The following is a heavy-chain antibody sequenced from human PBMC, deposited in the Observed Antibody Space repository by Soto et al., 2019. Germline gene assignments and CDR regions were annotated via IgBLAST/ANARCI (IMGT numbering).Heavy chain of an antibody. V-gene: IGHV4-30-4*01. Sequence: SETLSLTCTVSGASIRITDYYCSFIRQSRWKGLEWIGYVYYTGSTYYNPSLMSRLTISVDTSKNQFSLKLTSVTAAETAVYYCVRTAREGAVAPHWFDRWGQGTQVTVSS. CDR3: VRTAREGAVAPHWFDR. CDR1: GASIRITDYY. J-gene: IGHJ5*02. CDR2: VYYTGST. D-gene: IGHD2-21*02.